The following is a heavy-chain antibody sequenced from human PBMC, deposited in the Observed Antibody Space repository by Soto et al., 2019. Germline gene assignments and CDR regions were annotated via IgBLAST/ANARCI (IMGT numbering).Heavy chain of an antibody. D-gene: IGHD5-12*01. J-gene: IGHJ4*02. CDR2: IIPMFGTT. V-gene: IGHV1-69*06. CDR1: GGTFSSYT. CDR3: ARGGDGYNQAYKYYFDY. Sequence: QVQLVQSGAEVKKPGSSVKVSCRASGGTFSSYTISWVRQAPGQGLEWMGGIIPMFGTTRYAQKFQGRVTMPADKSTNTAYMELSSLRSEDTAVYYCARGGDGYNQAYKYYFDYWGQGTLVTVSS.